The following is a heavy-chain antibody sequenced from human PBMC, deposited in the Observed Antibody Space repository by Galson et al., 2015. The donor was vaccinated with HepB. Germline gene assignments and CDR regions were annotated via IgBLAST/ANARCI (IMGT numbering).Heavy chain of an antibody. CDR3: ARDRYSYGSGTNAFDI. V-gene: IGHV1-69*04. D-gene: IGHD5-18*01. CDR1: GGTFSSYA. Sequence: SVKVSCKASGGTFSSYAISWVRQAPGQGLEWMGRIIPILGIANYAQKFQGRVTITADKSTSTAYMELSSLRSEDTAVYYCARDRYSYGSGTNAFDIWGQGTMVTVSS. J-gene: IGHJ3*02. CDR2: IIPILGIA.